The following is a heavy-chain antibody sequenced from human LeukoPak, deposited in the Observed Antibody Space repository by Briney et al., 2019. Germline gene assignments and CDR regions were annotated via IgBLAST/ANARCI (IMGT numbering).Heavy chain of an antibody. V-gene: IGHV1-69*05. CDR3: ANLKAGGWSAFDY. J-gene: IGHJ4*02. Sequence: SVKVSCKASGGTFSSYAISWLRQAPGQGLEWMGGIIPIFGTANYAQKFQGRVTITTDESTSTAYMELSSLRSEDTAVYYCANLKAGGWSAFDYGGQGTLVTVSS. D-gene: IGHD6-19*01. CDR1: GGTFSSYA. CDR2: IIPIFGTA.